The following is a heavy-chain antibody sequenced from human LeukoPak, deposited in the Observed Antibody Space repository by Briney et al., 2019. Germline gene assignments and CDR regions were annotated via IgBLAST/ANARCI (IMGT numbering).Heavy chain of an antibody. CDR2: IYYSGST. CDR3: ARERRGYYFL. J-gene: IGHJ4*02. CDR1: GGSISSYY. V-gene: IGHV4-59*01. D-gene: IGHD3-22*01. Sequence: PSETLSLTCTVSGGSISSYYWSWIRQPPGKGLEWIGYIYYSGSTNYNPSLKSRVTISVDTSKIQFSLKLSSVTAADTAVYYCARERRGYYFLWGQGTLVTVSS.